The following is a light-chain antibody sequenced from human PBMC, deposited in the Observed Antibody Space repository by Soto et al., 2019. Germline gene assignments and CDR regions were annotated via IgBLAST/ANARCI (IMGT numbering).Light chain of an antibody. CDR3: RQALQTPRFT. CDR2: LGS. J-gene: IGKJ3*01. CDR1: QSLLHSNGYNY. V-gene: IGKV2-28*01. Sequence: EIVMTQSPLSLSVTPGEPASISCRSSQSLLHSNGYNYLDWYLQRPGQSPQLLINLGSNRASGVPYRISSSGSGTDFTMKIDRVEAEDAGVYYCRQALQTPRFTFGPGTKVDIK.